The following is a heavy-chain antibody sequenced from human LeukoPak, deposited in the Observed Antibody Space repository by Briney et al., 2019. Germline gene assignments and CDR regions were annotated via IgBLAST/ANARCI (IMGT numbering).Heavy chain of an antibody. CDR1: GYTFTSYY. CDR3: ARREGTVTTWGYYYYGMDV. CDR2: INPSGGST. D-gene: IGHD4-17*01. Sequence: ASVKVSCKASGYTFTSYYMHWVRQAPGQGLEWMGIINPSGGSTSYAQKFQGRVTMTRDTSTNTVYMELSSLRSEDTAVYYCARREGTVTTWGYYYYGMDVWGQGTTVTVSS. V-gene: IGHV1-46*01. J-gene: IGHJ6*02.